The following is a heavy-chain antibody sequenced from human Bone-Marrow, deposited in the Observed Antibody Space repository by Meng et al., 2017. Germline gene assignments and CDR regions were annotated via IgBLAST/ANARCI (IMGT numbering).Heavy chain of an antibody. V-gene: IGHV3-23*01. CDR2: IGGSGGGI. CDR3: AKETNAFDI. CDR1: GFTFSRHA. J-gene: IGHJ3*02. Sequence: GVLKISCAASGFTFSRHAMNWVRQAPGKGLEWVSVIGGSGGGIHYADSVKGRFTISRDNSKNTLYLQMNSLRGEDTAVYYCAKETNAFDIWGQGRMVTVSS. D-gene: IGHD4-11*01.